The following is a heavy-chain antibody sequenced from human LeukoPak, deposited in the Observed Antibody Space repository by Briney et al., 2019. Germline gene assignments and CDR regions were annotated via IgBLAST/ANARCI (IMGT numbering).Heavy chain of an antibody. CDR3: ARSYSGYDYLDY. V-gene: IGHV5-10-1*01. CDR2: IDPSDSYT. J-gene: IGHJ4*02. CDR1: GYIFTGCW. Sequence: GESLKISCKASGYIFTGCWISWVRQMPGKGLEWMGRIDPSDSYTNYSPSFQGHVTISADKSISTAYLQWSSLKASDTAMYYCARSYSGYDYLDYWGQGTLVTVSS. D-gene: IGHD5-12*01.